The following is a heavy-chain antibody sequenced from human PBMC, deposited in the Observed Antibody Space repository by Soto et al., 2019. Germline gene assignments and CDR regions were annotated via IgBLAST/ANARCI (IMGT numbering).Heavy chain of an antibody. CDR2: VSAGGDMT. CDR1: GFTFSSYA. J-gene: IGHJ6*02. D-gene: IGHD2-15*01. Sequence: DVQLLESGGHLVQPGGSLRLSCAASGFTFSSYAMSWVRQAPGKGLEWVSSVSAGGDMTYYSDSVKGRFTISRDNSNNVLFLQMNSLRIEDTALYYCARGDRGGSGSPASYYYSGLDVWGQGTTVTVSS. V-gene: IGHV3-23*01. CDR3: ARGDRGGSGSPASYYYSGLDV.